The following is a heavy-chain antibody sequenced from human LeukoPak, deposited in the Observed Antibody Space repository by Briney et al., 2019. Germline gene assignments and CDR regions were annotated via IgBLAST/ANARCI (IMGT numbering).Heavy chain of an antibody. CDR2: INHSGST. V-gene: IGHV4-34*01. D-gene: IGHD2-8*02. CDR1: GGSFSGYY. CDR3: AGHHPRNTVDF. Sequence: SETLSLTCAVYGGSFSGYYWSWIRQPPGKGLEWIGEINHSGSTNYNPSHKSRVTISVDTSKNQFSLKLSSVTAADTAVYYCAGHHPRNTVDFWGQGTLVTVSS. J-gene: IGHJ4*02.